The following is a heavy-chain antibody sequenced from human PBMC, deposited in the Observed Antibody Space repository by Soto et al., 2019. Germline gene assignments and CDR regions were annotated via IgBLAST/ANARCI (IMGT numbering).Heavy chain of an antibody. D-gene: IGHD6-13*01. CDR1: GYTFTSYG. J-gene: IGHJ6*02. CDR3: ARGHHRPGIAAAGTPYYYYGMDV. CDR2: ISAYNGNT. V-gene: IGHV1-18*01. Sequence: ASVKVSCKASGYTFTSYGISWVRQAPGQGLEWMGWISAYNGNTNYAQKLQGRVTMTTDTSTSTAYMELRSLRSDDTAVYYCARGHHRPGIAAAGTPYYYYGMDVWGQGTTVTVSS.